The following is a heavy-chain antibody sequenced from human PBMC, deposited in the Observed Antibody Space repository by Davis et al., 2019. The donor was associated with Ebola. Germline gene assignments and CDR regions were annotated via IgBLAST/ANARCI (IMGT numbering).Heavy chain of an antibody. CDR1: GGSISSYY. V-gene: IGHV4-59*08. J-gene: IGHJ2*01. Sequence: SETLSLTCTVSGGSISSYYWSWIRQPPGKGLEWIGYIYYSGSTNYNPSLKSRVTISVDTSKNQFSLKLSSVTAADTAVYYCARLEQWLVPWYFDLWGRGTLVTVSS. CDR2: IYYSGST. CDR3: ARLEQWLVPWYFDL. D-gene: IGHD6-19*01.